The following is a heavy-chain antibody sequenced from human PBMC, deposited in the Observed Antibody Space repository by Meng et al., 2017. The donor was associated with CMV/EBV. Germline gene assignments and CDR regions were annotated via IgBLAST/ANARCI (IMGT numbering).Heavy chain of an antibody. CDR3: ARSYSGYDYWFDP. V-gene: IGHV1-2*02. CDR1: GYTFTGCY. D-gene: IGHD5-12*01. Sequence: ASVKVSCKASGYTFTGCYMHWVRQAPGQGLEWMGWINPNSGGTNYAQKFQGRVTMTRDTSISTAYMELSRLRSDDTAVYYCARSYSGYDYWFDPWGQGTLVTVSS. J-gene: IGHJ5*02. CDR2: INPNSGGT.